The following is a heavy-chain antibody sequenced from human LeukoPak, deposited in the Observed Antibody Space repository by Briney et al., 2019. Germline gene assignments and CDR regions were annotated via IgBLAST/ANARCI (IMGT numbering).Heavy chain of an antibody. D-gene: IGHD2-15*01. J-gene: IGHJ4*02. Sequence: SETLSLTCTVSGGSVSSGSYYWSWIRQPPGKGLEWIGYIYYSGSTNYNPSLKSRVTISVDTSKNQFSLKLSSVTAADTAVYYCARGSWDHIVVVVAATRYFDYWGQGTLVTVSS. V-gene: IGHV4-61*01. CDR2: IYYSGST. CDR1: GGSVSSGSYY. CDR3: ARGSWDHIVVVVAATRYFDY.